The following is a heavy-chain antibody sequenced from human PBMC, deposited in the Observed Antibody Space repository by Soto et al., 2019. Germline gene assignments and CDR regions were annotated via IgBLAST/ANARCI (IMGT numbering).Heavy chain of an antibody. CDR3: ARQSTDSSGYYSAAFDI. CDR1: GGSFSGYY. Sequence: SETLSLTCAVYGGSFSGYYWIWIRQPPGKGLEWIGEINHSGSTNYNPSLKSRVTISVDTSKNQFSLKLSSVTAADTAVYYCARQSTDSSGYYSAAFDIWGQGTMVTVSS. D-gene: IGHD3-22*01. J-gene: IGHJ3*02. CDR2: INHSGST. V-gene: IGHV4-34*01.